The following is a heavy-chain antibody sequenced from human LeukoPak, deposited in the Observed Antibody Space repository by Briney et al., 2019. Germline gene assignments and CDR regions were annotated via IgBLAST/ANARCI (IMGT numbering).Heavy chain of an antibody. CDR3: ATGGIVVVPTALWAGFDY. CDR2: IKSKTNGGTT. CDR1: GLTFSDAW. Sequence: GGSLRLSCVVSGLTFSDAWMNWVRQAPGKGLEWVGRIKSKTNGGTTEYAAPVKGRFATSRDDSRNTLYLQMNSLRTEDTAVYYCATGGIVVVPTALWAGFDYWGQGTLVTVSS. J-gene: IGHJ4*02. V-gene: IGHV3-15*01. D-gene: IGHD2-2*01.